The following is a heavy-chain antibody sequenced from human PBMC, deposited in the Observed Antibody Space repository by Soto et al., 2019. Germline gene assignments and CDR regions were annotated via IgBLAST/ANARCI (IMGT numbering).Heavy chain of an antibody. J-gene: IGHJ6*03. CDR1: GGSISSGGYY. Sequence: HVQLQESGPGLVKPSQTLSLTCTVSGGSISSGGYYWSWIRQHPGKGLEWIGYIYYSGSTYYNPSLRGGVTISVDTSKNQFSLKLSSVTAADTAGYYCAGDGLTRGFYMDVWGKGTTVTVSS. D-gene: IGHD3-9*01. CDR2: IYYSGST. V-gene: IGHV4-31*03. CDR3: AGDGLTRGFYMDV.